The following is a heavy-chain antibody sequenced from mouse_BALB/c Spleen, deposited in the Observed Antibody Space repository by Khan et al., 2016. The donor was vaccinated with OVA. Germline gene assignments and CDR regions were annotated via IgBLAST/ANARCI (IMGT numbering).Heavy chain of an antibody. CDR1: GYTFTDFT. V-gene: IGHV1S137*01. CDR2: ISTYYGDV. J-gene: IGHJ3*01. Sequence: QVQLQQPGAELVRPGVSVKISCKGSGYTFTDFTMHWVKQSHAKSLEWIGVISTYYGDVTYNQKFKGKATMTVDKSSSTAYMELARLTSEDSAICYCTGGGGGNRFAYWGQGTLVTVSA. CDR3: TGGGGGNRFAY.